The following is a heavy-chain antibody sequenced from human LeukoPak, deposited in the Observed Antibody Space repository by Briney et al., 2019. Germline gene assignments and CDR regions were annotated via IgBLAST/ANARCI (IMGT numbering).Heavy chain of an antibody. CDR2: IYTSGST. CDR3: ARHLGDYDADAFDI. J-gene: IGHJ3*02. V-gene: IGHV4-61*02. Sequence: SETLSLTCTVSGGSISSGSYYWSWIQQPAGKGLEWIGRIYTSGSTNYNPSLKSRVTISVDTSKNQFSLKLSSVTAADTAVYYCARHLGDYDADAFDIWGQGTMVTVSS. D-gene: IGHD3-16*01. CDR1: GGSISSGSYY.